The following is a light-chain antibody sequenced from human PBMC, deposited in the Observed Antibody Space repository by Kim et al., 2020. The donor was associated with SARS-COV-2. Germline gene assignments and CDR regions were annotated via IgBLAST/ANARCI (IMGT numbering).Light chain of an antibody. V-gene: IGKV3-11*01. CDR3: QQRSNWPPMYT. Sequence: SPGERATLSCMAGQSVSSYLAWYQQKPGQAPRLLIYDASNRATGIPARFSGSGSGTDFTLTISSLEPEDFAVYYCQQRSNWPPMYTFGQGTKLEI. CDR1: QSVSSY. CDR2: DAS. J-gene: IGKJ2*01.